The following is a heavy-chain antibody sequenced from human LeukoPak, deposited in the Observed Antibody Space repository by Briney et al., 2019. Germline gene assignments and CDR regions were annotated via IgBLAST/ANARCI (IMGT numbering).Heavy chain of an antibody. CDR3: ARGARYCSGGSCLDY. CDR2: IYYSGST. J-gene: IGHJ4*02. D-gene: IGHD2-15*01. CDR1: GDSISSYY. V-gene: IGHV4-59*01. Sequence: PSETLSLTCTVSGDSISSYYWSWIRQPPGKGLEWIGYIYYSGSTNYNPSLKSRVTISVDTSKNQVSLKLSSVTAADTAAYYCARGARYCSGGSCLDYWGQGTLVTVSS.